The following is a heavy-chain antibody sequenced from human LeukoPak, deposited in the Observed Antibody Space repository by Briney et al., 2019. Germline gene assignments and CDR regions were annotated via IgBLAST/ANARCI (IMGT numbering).Heavy chain of an antibody. CDR1: GYTFTSYG. J-gene: IGHJ4*02. D-gene: IGHD3-10*01. V-gene: IGHV1-18*01. CDR2: ISAYNGNT. Sequence: ASVRVSCKASGYTFTSYGISWVRQAPGQGLEWMGWISAYNGNTNYAQKLQGRVTMTTDTSTSTAYMELRSLRSDDTAVYYCAISLGDYGSGSLKPVDYWGQGTLVTVSS. CDR3: AISLGDYGSGSLKPVDY.